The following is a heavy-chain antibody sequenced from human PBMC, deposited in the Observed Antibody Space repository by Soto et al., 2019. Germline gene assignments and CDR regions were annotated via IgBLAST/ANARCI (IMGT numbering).Heavy chain of an antibody. Sequence: TGWSLRLSCAASEFTFSNYAMSWVRQAPGKGLEWVSAISYGGGTTYYADSVKGRFTISRDNSKNTLYLQMNSLRAEDTAVYYCAKNPGYYYDSTGYHFDYWGQGTLVTVSS. D-gene: IGHD3-22*01. CDR1: EFTFSNYA. V-gene: IGHV3-23*01. CDR3: AKNPGYYYDSTGYHFDY. CDR2: ISYGGGTT. J-gene: IGHJ4*02.